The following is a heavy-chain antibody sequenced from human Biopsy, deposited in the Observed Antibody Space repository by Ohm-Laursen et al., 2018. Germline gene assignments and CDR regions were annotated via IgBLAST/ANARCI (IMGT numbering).Heavy chain of an antibody. Sequence: SDTLSLTCPVSGDSINSSYWSWIRQPPGKGLEWIGFISNSGNTNYNPSLKSRVTISVDTSKNQISLKLDSVTVADTAVFYCARRGSGGRSFDYWGQGSLVTVSS. CDR1: GDSINSSY. J-gene: IGHJ4*02. CDR2: ISNSGNT. CDR3: ARRGSGGRSFDY. V-gene: IGHV4-59*08. D-gene: IGHD2-15*01.